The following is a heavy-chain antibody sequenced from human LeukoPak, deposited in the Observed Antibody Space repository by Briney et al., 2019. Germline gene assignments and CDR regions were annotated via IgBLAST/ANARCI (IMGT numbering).Heavy chain of an antibody. J-gene: IGHJ4*02. Sequence: PSETLSLTCTVSGGSISSYYWSWIRQPPGKGLEWIGEINHSGSTNYNPSLKSRVTISVDTSKNQFSLKLSSVTAADTAVYYCARGGWYSSRPMADWGQGTLVTVSS. V-gene: IGHV4-34*01. D-gene: IGHD6-13*01. CDR3: ARGGWYSSRPMAD. CDR2: INHSGST. CDR1: GGSISSYY.